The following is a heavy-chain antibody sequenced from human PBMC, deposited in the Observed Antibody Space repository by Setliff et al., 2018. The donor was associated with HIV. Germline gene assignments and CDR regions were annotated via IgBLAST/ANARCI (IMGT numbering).Heavy chain of an antibody. Sequence: LKISCKGPEYFFRASWIGWVRQLPGKGLEWVAVIFPLDSETRYNPSLEGHVTISVDKSINTAYLQWSSLRASDTAVYYCTRHPLQPEVSGYFYLMDVWGTGTTVTVSS. V-gene: IGHV5-51*01. CDR2: IFPLDSET. J-gene: IGHJ6*04. CDR1: EYFFRASW. CDR3: TRHPLQPEVSGYFYLMDV. D-gene: IGHD2-21*01.